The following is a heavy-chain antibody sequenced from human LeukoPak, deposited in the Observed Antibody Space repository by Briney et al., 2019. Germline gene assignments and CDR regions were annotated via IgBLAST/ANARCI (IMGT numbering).Heavy chain of an antibody. J-gene: IGHJ4*02. CDR1: GFIFSNHG. D-gene: IGHD2/OR15-2a*01. V-gene: IGHV3-30*02. CDR2: IHYDGREQ. CDR3: AKDGTSYYYIYY. Sequence: PGGSLRLSCAASGFIFSNHGMHWVRQAPGKGLEWVSFIHYDGREQYYADSVKGRFTISRDDSKNTLYLQMNSLRGDDTAVYYCAKDGTSYYYIYYWGQGTLVTVSS.